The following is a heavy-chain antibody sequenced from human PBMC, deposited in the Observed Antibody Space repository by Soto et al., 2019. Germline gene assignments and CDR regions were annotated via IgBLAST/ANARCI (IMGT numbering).Heavy chain of an antibody. Sequence: EVQLLESGGGLVQPGGSLRLSCAASGFTFSSYAMSWVRQAPGKGLEWVSAISGSGGSTYYADSVKGRFTIPRDNSKNTLYLQMNSLRAEDTAVYYCAKDLRDEVVVAAGPFDYWGQGTLLTVSS. CDR2: ISGSGGST. CDR3: AKDLRDEVVVAAGPFDY. CDR1: GFTFSSYA. V-gene: IGHV3-23*01. J-gene: IGHJ4*02. D-gene: IGHD2-15*01.